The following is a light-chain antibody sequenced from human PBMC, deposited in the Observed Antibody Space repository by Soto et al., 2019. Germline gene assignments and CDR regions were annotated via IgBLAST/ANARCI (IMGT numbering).Light chain of an antibody. CDR3: QQYHAGPLT. Sequence: DIVLTQSPGTLSLSPGERASLSCRTSQSISSNSLAWYQQRPGQPPRLLIYGASRKATGIPDRFIGSGSGTDFTLTITRLEPEDFGVYYCQQYHAGPLTFGGGTKVEIK. CDR1: QSISSNS. CDR2: GAS. V-gene: IGKV3-20*01. J-gene: IGKJ4*01.